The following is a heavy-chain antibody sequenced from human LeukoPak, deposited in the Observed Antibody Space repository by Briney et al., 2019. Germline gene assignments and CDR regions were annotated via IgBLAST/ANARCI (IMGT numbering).Heavy chain of an antibody. J-gene: IGHJ4*02. CDR2: INPNIGGT. CDR1: GYTFTDYY. V-gene: IGHV1-2*06. D-gene: IGHD3-22*01. Sequence: ASVKVSCKASGYTFTDYYMHWVRQALGQGLEWMGRINPNIGGTNFAQKFQGRVTMTRDTSINTAYMELSRLRSDDTAVYYCARGPRITMIVVVTPPVDYWGQGTLVTVSS. CDR3: ARGPRITMIVVVTPPVDY.